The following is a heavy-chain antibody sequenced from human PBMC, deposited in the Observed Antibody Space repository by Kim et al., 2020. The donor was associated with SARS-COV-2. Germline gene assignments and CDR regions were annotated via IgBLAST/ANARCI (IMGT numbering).Heavy chain of an antibody. V-gene: IGHV4-39*01. J-gene: IGHJ4*02. Sequence: TPSLKSRVTISVDTSKNQFSLKLSSVTAADTAVYYCARHRGYSGYEHLDYWGQGTLVTVSS. CDR3: ARHRGYSGYEHLDY. D-gene: IGHD5-12*01.